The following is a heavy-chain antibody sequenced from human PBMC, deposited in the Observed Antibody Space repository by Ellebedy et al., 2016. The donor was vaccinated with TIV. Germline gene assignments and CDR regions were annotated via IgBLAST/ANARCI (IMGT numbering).Heavy chain of an antibody. CDR3: AKGTSSGFNYDRVGCEY. V-gene: IGHV3-23*01. J-gene: IGHJ4*02. CDR1: GFTFSSFA. CDR2: ISGGGDRT. Sequence: GESLKISCAASGFTFSSFAMHWARQAPGKGLEWLSVISGGGDRTYHADSVKGRLTITRDNSKNTLYLQVDRLTAEDTAVYYCAKGTSSGFNYDRVGCEYWGQGTLVTVSS. D-gene: IGHD3-22*01.